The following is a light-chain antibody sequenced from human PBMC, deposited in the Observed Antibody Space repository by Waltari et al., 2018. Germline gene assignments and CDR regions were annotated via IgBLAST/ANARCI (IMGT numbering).Light chain of an antibody. Sequence: DIVMTQSPDSLAVSLGERTAIHCKASQSVLYSSDNKNYLACYRQKPGQPPNLRIYWASTRESRVPGRFSGGGSGTDFTLTISSLQAEDVAVYYCQQYYSTPYTFGQGTKLEIK. V-gene: IGKV4-1*01. CDR1: QSVLYSSDNKNY. CDR3: QQYYSTPYT. CDR2: WAS. J-gene: IGKJ2*01.